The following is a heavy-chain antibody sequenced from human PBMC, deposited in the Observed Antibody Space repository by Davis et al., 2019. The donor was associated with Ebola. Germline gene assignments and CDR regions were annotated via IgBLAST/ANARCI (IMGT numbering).Heavy chain of an antibody. V-gene: IGHV3-30*03. CDR3: ARDEFDY. J-gene: IGHJ4*02. Sequence: GGSLRLSCAASGFTFSSYGMHWVRQAPGKGLEWVAAISYDGRNKFYADSVKGRFSISRDNSKNTLDVHMNSLRSEDTAVYFCARDEFDYWGQGTLVTVSS. CDR1: GFTFSSYG. CDR2: ISYDGRNK.